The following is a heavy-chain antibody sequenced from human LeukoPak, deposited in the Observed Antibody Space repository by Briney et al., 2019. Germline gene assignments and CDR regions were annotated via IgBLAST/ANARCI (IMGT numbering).Heavy chain of an antibody. Sequence: GGSLRLSCEASGFTFSSYWMHWVRQAPGKGLVWVSGINTDGSSTRYADSVKGRFTISRDSAKNTLYLQMNSLRAEDTAVYYCARASLEDWGQGTLVTVSS. CDR2: INTDGSST. J-gene: IGHJ4*02. CDR3: ARASLED. V-gene: IGHV3-74*01. CDR1: GFTFSSYW.